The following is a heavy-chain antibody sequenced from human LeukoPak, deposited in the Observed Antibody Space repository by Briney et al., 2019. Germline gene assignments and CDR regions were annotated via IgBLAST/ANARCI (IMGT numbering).Heavy chain of an antibody. Sequence: SETLSLTCTVSGGSISSGGYYWSWIRQPPGKGLEWIGYIYHSGSTYYNPSLKSRVTISVDRSKNQFSLKLSSVTAADTAVYYCARDTNTYPGYSSGWYLVDYWGQGTLVTVSS. V-gene: IGHV4-30-2*01. D-gene: IGHD6-19*01. J-gene: IGHJ4*02. CDR1: GGSISSGGYY. CDR2: IYHSGST. CDR3: ARDTNTYPGYSSGWYLVDY.